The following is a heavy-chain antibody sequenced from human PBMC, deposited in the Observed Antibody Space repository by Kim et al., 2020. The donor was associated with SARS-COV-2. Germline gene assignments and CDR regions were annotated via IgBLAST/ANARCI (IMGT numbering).Heavy chain of an antibody. V-gene: IGHV4-39*01. J-gene: IGHJ3*02. CDR3: ARQLVGLWSRDWGHFDI. Sequence: SETLSLTCTVSFFSIIIIIYYFFFILHPPFNFLYFIFIIYYIFITYYNPSLNILFTISVDTSKNQFSLKLSSVTAADTAVYYCARQLVGLWSRDWGHFDIWGQGTMVTVSS. D-gene: IGHD3-10*01. CDR2: IYYIFIT. CDR1: FFSIIIIIYY.